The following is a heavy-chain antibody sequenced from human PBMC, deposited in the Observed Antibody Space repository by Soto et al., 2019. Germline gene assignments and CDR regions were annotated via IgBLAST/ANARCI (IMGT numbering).Heavy chain of an antibody. V-gene: IGHV3-30-3*01. D-gene: IGHD1-20*01. CDR1: VFTFSSYA. CDR3: ARDITFDY. J-gene: IGHJ4*02. Sequence: PWWSLRLSCSASVFTFSSYAMHWFRQAPGKGLEWVAVISYDGSNKYYADSVKGRFTISRDNSKNTLYLQMNSLRAEDTAVYYCARDITFDYWGQGTLVTVSS. CDR2: ISYDGSNK.